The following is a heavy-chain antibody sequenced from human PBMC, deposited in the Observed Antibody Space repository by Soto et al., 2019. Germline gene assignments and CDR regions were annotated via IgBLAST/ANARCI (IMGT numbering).Heavy chain of an antibody. D-gene: IGHD6-13*01. V-gene: IGHV3-48*02. Sequence: PGGSLRLSCAASGFTFRSYSMNWVRQAPGKGLEWVSYISISSRTIYYADSVKGRFTISRDDAKNSLYLQMNSLRDEDTSVYYCARDNGIAGSFDPWGQGTLVTVYS. CDR2: ISISSRTI. J-gene: IGHJ5*02. CDR1: GFTFRSYS. CDR3: ARDNGIAGSFDP.